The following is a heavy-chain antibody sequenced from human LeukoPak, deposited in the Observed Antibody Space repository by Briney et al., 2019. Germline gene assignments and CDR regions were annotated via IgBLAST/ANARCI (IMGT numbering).Heavy chain of an antibody. Sequence: ASVKVSCKASGGTLSSYAISWVRQAPGQGLEWMGWIYPKTGGTSYAQKFQGRVTMTRDTSISTAYMELIGLRSDDTAVYYCAGPWDQVGFDPWGQGTLVSVSS. J-gene: IGHJ5*02. D-gene: IGHD1-26*01. CDR2: IYPKTGGT. CDR3: AGPWDQVGFDP. V-gene: IGHV1-2*02. CDR1: GGTLSSYA.